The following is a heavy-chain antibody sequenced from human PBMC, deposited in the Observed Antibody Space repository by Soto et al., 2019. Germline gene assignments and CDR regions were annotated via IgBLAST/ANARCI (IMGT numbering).Heavy chain of an antibody. Sequence: SETLSLTCAVYGGSFSGYYWTWIRQPPGKGLEWIGEINDSGGTDYNPSLKSRVTISLDTSKNQLSLKLGSVTAADTAVYYCARGRKGFSSSCYVDWGQGTLVTVSS. D-gene: IGHD6-13*01. CDR1: GGSFSGYY. CDR2: INDSGGT. CDR3: ARGRKGFSSSCYVD. J-gene: IGHJ4*02. V-gene: IGHV4-34*01.